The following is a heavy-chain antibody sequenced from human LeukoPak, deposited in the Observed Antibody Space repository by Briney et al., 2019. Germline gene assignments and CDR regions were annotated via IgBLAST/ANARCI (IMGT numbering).Heavy chain of an antibody. Sequence: ASAKVSCKASGYTFTSYYMHWVRQAPGQGLEWMGIINPSGGSTSYAQKFQGRVTMTRDMSTSTVYMELSSLRSEDTAVYYCARLSGYGLHYYYHMDVWGKGTTVTVSS. D-gene: IGHD5-12*01. J-gene: IGHJ6*03. CDR1: GYTFTSYY. CDR2: INPSGGST. V-gene: IGHV1-46*01. CDR3: ARLSGYGLHYYYHMDV.